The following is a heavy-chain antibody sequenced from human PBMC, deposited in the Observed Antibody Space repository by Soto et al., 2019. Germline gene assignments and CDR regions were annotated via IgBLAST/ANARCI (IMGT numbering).Heavy chain of an antibody. Sequence: QVQLVQSGAEVKKPGSSVKVSCKASGDTFSNFGISWVRQAPGQGLEWMGGIIPMFGTANYAQNVQGRVTITADESKITAYMEMSSLRDEDTAVYYCTRDRYYSAYDPGGQDYYRRDVWGQGTTVTVSS. CDR1: GDTFSNFG. J-gene: IGHJ6*02. CDR2: IIPMFGTA. CDR3: TRDRYYSAYDPGGQDYYRRDV. D-gene: IGHD5-12*01. V-gene: IGHV1-69*01.